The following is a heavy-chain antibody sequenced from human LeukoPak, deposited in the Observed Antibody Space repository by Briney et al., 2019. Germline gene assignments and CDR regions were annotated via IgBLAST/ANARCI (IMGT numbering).Heavy chain of an antibody. D-gene: IGHD6-13*01. CDR3: ARDKAAASYYYYGMGV. J-gene: IGHJ6*02. CDR1: GYTFTNYG. CDR2: ISASNGNT. V-gene: IGHV1-18*01. Sequence: ASVKVSCKASGYTFTNYGISWVRQAPGQGLEWMGWISASNGNTNYAQKLQGRVTMTRNTSISTAYMELSSLRSEDTAVYYCARDKAAASYYYYGMGVWGQGTTVTVSS.